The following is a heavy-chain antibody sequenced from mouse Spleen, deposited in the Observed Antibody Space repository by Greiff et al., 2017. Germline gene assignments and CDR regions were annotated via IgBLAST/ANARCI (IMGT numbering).Heavy chain of an antibody. Sequence: EVQLQQSGPELVKPGASVKISCKASGYTFTDYYMNWVKQSLGKSLEWIGDINPNNGGTSYNQKFKGKATLTVDESSSTAYMELRSLTSEDSAVYYCARQLRSLDYWGQGTTLTVSS. V-gene: IGHV1-26*01. J-gene: IGHJ2*01. D-gene: IGHD3-2*02. CDR2: INPNNGGT. CDR1: GYTFTDYY. CDR3: ARQLRSLDY.